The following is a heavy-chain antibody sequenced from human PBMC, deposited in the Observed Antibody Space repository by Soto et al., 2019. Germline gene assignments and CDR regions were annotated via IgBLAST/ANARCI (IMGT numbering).Heavy chain of an antibody. Sequence: QVRLQESGPGLVKPSETVSLTCDVSSVSITSSNWWTWVRQPPGKGLEWIGKISHSGTVNYNATLRSRVTISVDKPKNQLSLKMMSVTAADTAVYYCARDYDGFDYWGQEILVTVSS. D-gene: IGHD3-16*01. CDR1: SVSITSSNW. CDR2: ISHSGTV. J-gene: IGHJ4*02. V-gene: IGHV4-4*02. CDR3: ARDYDGFDY.